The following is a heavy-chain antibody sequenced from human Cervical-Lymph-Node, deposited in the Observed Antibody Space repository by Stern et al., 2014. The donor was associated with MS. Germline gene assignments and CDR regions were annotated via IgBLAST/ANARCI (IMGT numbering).Heavy chain of an antibody. CDR3: ARAGGSSSWYFHFDY. V-gene: IGHV4-61*01. J-gene: IGHJ4*02. CDR2: IYYSGST. Sequence: QLQLQESGPGLVKPSETLSLTCTVSGGSVSSGSYYWSWIRQPPGKGLEWIGYIYYSGSTNYNPSLKSRVTISVDTSKNQFSLKLSSVTAADTAVYYCARAGGSSSWYFHFDYWGQGTLVTVSS. CDR1: GGSVSSGSYY. D-gene: IGHD6-13*01.